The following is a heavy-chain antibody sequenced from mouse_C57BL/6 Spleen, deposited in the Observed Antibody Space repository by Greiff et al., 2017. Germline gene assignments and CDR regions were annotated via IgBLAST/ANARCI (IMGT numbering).Heavy chain of an antibody. CDR3: ASSDYLH. J-gene: IGHJ2*01. Sequence: VQLKESGAELVKPGASVKLSCTASGFNITDYYMHWVKQRTEQGLEWIGRIDPEDGGTKYAPKFQGKATITADTSSNTAYLQISSLTSEDTAFSYGASSDYLHWGQGTTLTVSS. D-gene: IGHD2-4*01. V-gene: IGHV14-2*01. CDR1: GFNITDYY. CDR2: IDPEDGGT.